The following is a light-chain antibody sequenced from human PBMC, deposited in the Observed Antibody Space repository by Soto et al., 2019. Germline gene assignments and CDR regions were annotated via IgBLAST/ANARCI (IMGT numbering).Light chain of an antibody. CDR2: EVS. V-gene: IGLV2-14*01. CDR1: SSDIGDYNY. CDR3: SSYTGDSTWV. Sequence: QSALTQPASVSGSPGQSITVSCSGTSSDIGDYNYVSWYQHQPSKAPKLIIYEVSNRPSGISNRFSGSKSGNTASLTISGLQAEDEADYFCSSYTGDSTWVFGGGTKLTVL. J-gene: IGLJ3*02.